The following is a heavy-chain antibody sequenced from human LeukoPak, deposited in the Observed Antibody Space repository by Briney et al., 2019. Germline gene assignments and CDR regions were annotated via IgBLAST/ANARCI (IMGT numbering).Heavy chain of an antibody. CDR2: INHSGST. Sequence: SETLSLTCAVYGGSFSGYYWSWIRHPPGKGREWIGKINHSGSTNYNPSLKSRVTISVDTSKNQFSLKLSSVTAADTAVYYCARGYGSGSYYGNWGQGTLVTVSS. CDR3: ARGYGSGSYYGN. D-gene: IGHD3-10*01. CDR1: GGSFSGYY. J-gene: IGHJ4*02. V-gene: IGHV4-34*01.